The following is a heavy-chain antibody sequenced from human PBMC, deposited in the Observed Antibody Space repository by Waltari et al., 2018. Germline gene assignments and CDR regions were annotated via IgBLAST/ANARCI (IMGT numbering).Heavy chain of an antibody. J-gene: IGHJ3*01. CDR1: GFTFSSYA. CDR2: ITSSSGTI. Sequence: EVQVVESGGGLVQPGGSLRLSCAASGFTFSSYAMNWVRQAPGKVLEWVSYITSSSGTIYYADSVKGRFTISRDNAKNSLYLQMNSLRAEDTAVYYCTRNSFDLWGQGTMVTVSS. V-gene: IGHV3-48*01. CDR3: TRNSFDL.